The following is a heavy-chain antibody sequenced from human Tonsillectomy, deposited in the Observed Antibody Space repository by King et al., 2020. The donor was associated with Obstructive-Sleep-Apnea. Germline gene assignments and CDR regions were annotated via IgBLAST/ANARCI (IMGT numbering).Heavy chain of an antibody. CDR1: GGSISSSNW. CDR2: IYHSGST. CDR3: AREDGDYDFWAGYYYYGMDV. D-gene: IGHD3-3*01. Sequence: QLQESGPGLVKPSGTLSLTCAVSGGSISSSNWWSWVRQPPGKGLEWIGEIYHSGSTNYNPSLKSRVTISVDKSTNQFSLKLSSVTAAGTAVYYGAREDGDYDFWAGYYYYGMDVWGQGTTVTVSS. J-gene: IGHJ6*02. V-gene: IGHV4-4*02.